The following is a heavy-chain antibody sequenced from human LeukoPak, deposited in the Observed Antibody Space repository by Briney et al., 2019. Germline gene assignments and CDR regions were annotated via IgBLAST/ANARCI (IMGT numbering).Heavy chain of an antibody. CDR2: IYYSGST. Sequence: PSEALSLTCTVSGGSLSSYYWSWIRQPPGKGLEWIGYIYYSGSTNYNPSLKSRVTISVDTSKNQFSLKLSSVTAADTAVYYCARDSDSGSYPMGWFDPWGQGTLVTVSS. CDR3: ARDSDSGSYPMGWFDP. D-gene: IGHD1-26*01. J-gene: IGHJ5*02. V-gene: IGHV4-59*01. CDR1: GGSLSSYY.